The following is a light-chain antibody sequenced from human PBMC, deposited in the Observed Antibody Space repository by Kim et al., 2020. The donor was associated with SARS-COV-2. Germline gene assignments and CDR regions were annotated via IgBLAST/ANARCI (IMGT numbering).Light chain of an antibody. Sequence: SSELTQDPAVSVAMGQTVRITCQGDSLRNYYASWYQQKPGQAPVLVIFGKNNRPSGIPDRFSGSSSGNTASLTITGAQAEDEADYYCNSRDSSDSHLVFGGGTQLTVL. V-gene: IGLV3-19*01. CDR2: GKN. CDR3: NSRDSSDSHLV. CDR1: SLRNYY. J-gene: IGLJ2*01.